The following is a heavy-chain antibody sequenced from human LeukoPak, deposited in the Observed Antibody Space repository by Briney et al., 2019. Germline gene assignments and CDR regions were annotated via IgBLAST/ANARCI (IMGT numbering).Heavy chain of an antibody. Sequence: GGSLRLSCTASGFPFIEYSMNWVRQAPGKGLEWISYIGIDSGNTKYADSVRGRFTISADKAKNSLYLQMSSLRVEDTAVYYCARDHNYAFDNWGQGTLVSVSS. J-gene: IGHJ4*02. V-gene: IGHV3-48*01. D-gene: IGHD1-1*01. CDR3: ARDHNYAFDN. CDR2: IGIDSGNT. CDR1: GFPFIEYS.